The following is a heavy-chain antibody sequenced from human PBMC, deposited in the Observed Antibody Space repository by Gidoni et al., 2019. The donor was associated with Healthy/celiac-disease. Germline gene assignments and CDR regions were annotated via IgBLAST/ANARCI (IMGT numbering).Heavy chain of an antibody. J-gene: IGHJ6*02. V-gene: IGHV3-66*01. Sequence: EVQLVESGGGLVQPGGSLRLSCAASGFTVSSNYMSWVRQAPGKGLEWVSGIYSGGSTYYADSVKGRFTISRDNSKNTLYLQMNSLRAEDTAVYYCARASSLYYYDSSGPSMDVWGQGTTVTVSS. CDR1: GFTVSSNY. CDR3: ARASSLYYYDSSGPSMDV. CDR2: IYSGGST. D-gene: IGHD3-22*01.